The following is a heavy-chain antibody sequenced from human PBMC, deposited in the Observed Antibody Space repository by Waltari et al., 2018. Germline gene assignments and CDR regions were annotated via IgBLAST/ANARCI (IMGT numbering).Heavy chain of an antibody. V-gene: IGHV3-73*01. Sequence: EVQLVESGGALVQPGGSLKLSCAASGLIFSAYAMHWVRQASGKGPARVGRIRSRTKGDATAYAEAVKGRFTISRDDSKNTAYLEMNSLKTDDTAVYYCIRPFEMGIDWGQGTLVTVSS. J-gene: IGHJ4*02. CDR1: GLIFSAYA. CDR2: IRSRTKGDAT. D-gene: IGHD7-27*01. CDR3: IRPFEMGID.